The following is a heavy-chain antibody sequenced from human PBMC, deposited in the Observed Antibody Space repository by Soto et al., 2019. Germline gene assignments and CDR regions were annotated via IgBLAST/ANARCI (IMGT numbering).Heavy chain of an antibody. J-gene: IGHJ4*02. Sequence: QVQLQESGPGLVKPSQTLSLTCTVSGGSISSGDYYWSWIRQHPGKDLEWIGYIYYSGTTYYNPSLKTRVTISAEPSKNQFSLKLSSVTAADTAVYYCARRLDSGNYYTFDYWGQGALVTVSS. CDR1: GGSISSGDYY. D-gene: IGHD1-26*01. CDR2: IYYSGTT. V-gene: IGHV4-31*03. CDR3: ARRLDSGNYYTFDY.